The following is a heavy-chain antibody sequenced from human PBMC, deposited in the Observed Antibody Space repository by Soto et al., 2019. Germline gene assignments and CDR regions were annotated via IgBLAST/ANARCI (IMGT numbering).Heavy chain of an antibody. D-gene: IGHD2-15*01. CDR2: IDPSDSYI. V-gene: IGHV5-10-1*01. J-gene: IGHJ6*02. Sequence: GESLKISCKSSGYSLATYWITWVRQMPGKGLEWMGRIDPSDSYINYSPSFQGRVTISADKSLNTAYLQWSSLEASDTAMYYCARLGDCSGGSCFSRYYYHGMDVWGQGTTVTVS. CDR1: GYSLATYW. CDR3: ARLGDCSGGSCFSRYYYHGMDV.